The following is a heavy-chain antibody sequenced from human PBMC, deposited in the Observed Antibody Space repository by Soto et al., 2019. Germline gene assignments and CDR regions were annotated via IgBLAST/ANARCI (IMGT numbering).Heavy chain of an antibody. V-gene: IGHV4-39*01. Sequence: QLQLQESGPGLVKPSETLSLTCTVSGGSISSSSYYWGWIRQPPGKGLEWIGSIYYSGSTYYNPSLKSRVTISVDTSKHQFSLKLSSVTAADTAVYYCARLSWTFWGTGGAFDIWGQGTMVTVSS. D-gene: IGHD3-16*01. CDR1: GGSISSSSYY. CDR2: IYYSGST. J-gene: IGHJ3*02. CDR3: ARLSWTFWGTGGAFDI.